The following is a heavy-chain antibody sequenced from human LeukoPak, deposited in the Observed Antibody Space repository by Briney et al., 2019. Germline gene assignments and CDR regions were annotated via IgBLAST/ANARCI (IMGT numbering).Heavy chain of an antibody. CDR1: GYTFTGYY. Sequence: ASVKVSCKASGYTFTGYYMHWVRQAPGQGLEWVGIINPRGGSTSYAQKFQGRVTMTRDTSTSTVYMELSSLRSEDTAVYYCARGYCSGGSCPGRFDNWGQGTLVIVSS. J-gene: IGHJ4*02. CDR3: ARGYCSGGSCPGRFDN. CDR2: INPRGGST. V-gene: IGHV1-46*01. D-gene: IGHD2-15*01.